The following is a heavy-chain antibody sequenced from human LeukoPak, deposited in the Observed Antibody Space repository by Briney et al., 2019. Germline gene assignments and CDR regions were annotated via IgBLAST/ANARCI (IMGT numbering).Heavy chain of an antibody. Sequence: SQTLSLTCAVSGGSISSGGYSWSWIRQPPGKGLEWIGYIYHSGSTYYNPSLKSRVTISVDRSKNQFSLKLSSVTAADTAVYYCARALREGFGELSVADWFDPWGQGTLLTVSS. CDR1: GGSISSGGYS. D-gene: IGHD3-10*01. CDR2: IYHSGST. CDR3: ARALREGFGELSVADWFDP. V-gene: IGHV4-30-2*01. J-gene: IGHJ5*02.